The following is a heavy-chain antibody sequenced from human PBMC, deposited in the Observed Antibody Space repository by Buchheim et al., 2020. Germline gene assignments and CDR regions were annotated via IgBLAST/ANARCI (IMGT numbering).Heavy chain of an antibody. CDR2: IKQGGGEK. CDR1: GFTFSVYW. CDR3: ARDKSSGWFHFDY. J-gene: IGHJ4*02. Sequence: EVQLVESGGGLVQPGGSLRLSCAASGFTFSVYWMTWVRQAQGKGPEWVANIKQGGGEKYYVDSVKGRFTISRDNTKNSLYLQMNSLRVEDTAVYYCARDKSSGWFHFDYWGQGAL. V-gene: IGHV3-7*01. D-gene: IGHD6-19*01.